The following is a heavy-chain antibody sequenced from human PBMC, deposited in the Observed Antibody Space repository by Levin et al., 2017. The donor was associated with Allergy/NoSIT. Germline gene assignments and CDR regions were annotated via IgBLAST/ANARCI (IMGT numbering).Heavy chain of an antibody. J-gene: IGHJ4*02. CDR2: IKSKAGGGTI. V-gene: IGHV3-15*01. CDR1: GFSFSNAW. D-gene: IGHD6-13*01. Sequence: GGSLRLSCPTSGFSFSNAWMSWARQAPGKGLEWVGRIKSKAGGGTIEYAGPVKGRFTISREDTKNTLYLQMNSLKTEDTAVYYRTTYNNRWYIVDYWGQGTLVTVSS. CDR3: TTYNNRWYIVDY.